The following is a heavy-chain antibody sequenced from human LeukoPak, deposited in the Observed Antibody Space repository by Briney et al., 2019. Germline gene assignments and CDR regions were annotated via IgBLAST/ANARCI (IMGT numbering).Heavy chain of an antibody. CDR3: AAASNYYDRSNYYSYAMDV. CDR2: IVVGSGNT. CDR1: GFTXTTSA. J-gene: IGHJ6*02. Sequence: ASVKVSCKASGFTXTTSAVQGVRQARGQRLEWIGWIVVGSGNTNYAQKFQERVTITRDMSTSTVYMDLSSQRSEDTAVYYCAAASNYYDRSNYYSYAMDVWGQGTTVTVSS. V-gene: IGHV1-58*01. D-gene: IGHD3-22*01.